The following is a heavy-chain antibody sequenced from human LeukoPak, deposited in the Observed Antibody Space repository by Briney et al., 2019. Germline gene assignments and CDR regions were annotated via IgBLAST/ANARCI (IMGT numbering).Heavy chain of an antibody. V-gene: IGHV1-69*06. D-gene: IGHD6-13*01. CDR1: GGTFSSYA. CDR2: IIPIFGTA. CDR3: ASGRIAAAGTRFPFDY. J-gene: IGHJ4*02. Sequence: GASVKVSCKASGGTFSSYAISWVRQAPGQGLEWMGGIIPIFGTANYAQKFQGRVTITADKSTSTAYMELSSLRSEDTAVYYCASGRIAAAGTRFPFDYWGQGTLVTVSS.